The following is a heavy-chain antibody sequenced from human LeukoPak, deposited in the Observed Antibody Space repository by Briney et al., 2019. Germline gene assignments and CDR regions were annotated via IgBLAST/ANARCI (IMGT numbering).Heavy chain of an antibody. D-gene: IGHD2-2*01. CDR3: ARYRSRRYQLLLPRLAVAFDI. CDR2: ISAYNDNT. V-gene: IGHV1-18*01. CDR1: GYTFTSYG. Sequence: ASVKVSCKASGYTFTSYGISWVRQAPGQGLEWMGWISAYNDNTNYAQKLQGRVTMTTDTSTSTAYMELRSLRSDDTAVYYCARYRSRRYQLLLPRLAVAFDIWGQGTMVTVSS. J-gene: IGHJ3*02.